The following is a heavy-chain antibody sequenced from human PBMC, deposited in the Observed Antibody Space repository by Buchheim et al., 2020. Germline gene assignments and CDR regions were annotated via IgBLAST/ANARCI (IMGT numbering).Heavy chain of an antibody. CDR1: GGSISSGGYY. Sequence: QVQLQESGPGLVKPSQTLSLTCTVSGGSISSGGYYWSWIRQRPGKGLEWIGYIYYSGSTYYNPSLKRRITISVDTPKNQFSLKLTSLTAADTAVFYCARGGPTYYYFYMDVWGKGTT. CDR2: IYYSGST. J-gene: IGHJ6*03. CDR3: ARGGPTYYYFYMDV. D-gene: IGHD3-10*01. V-gene: IGHV4-31*03.